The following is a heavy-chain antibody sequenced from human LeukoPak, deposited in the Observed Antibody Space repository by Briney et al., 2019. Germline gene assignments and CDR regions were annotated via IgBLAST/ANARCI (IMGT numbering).Heavy chain of an antibody. D-gene: IGHD2-2*01. J-gene: IGHJ4*02. CDR1: GYTFTDYY. V-gene: IGHV1-2*02. CDR2: INPHDCET. CDR3: ARANFLYCSSTTFLFDY. Sequence: GASVKVSCKASGYTFTDYYMYWVRQAPGQGFEWVGWINPHDCETNYAQKFQGRDTMTRDTSISTAHMEVSRLRSDDTAVYYCARANFLYCSSTTFLFDYWGQGTLVTVSS.